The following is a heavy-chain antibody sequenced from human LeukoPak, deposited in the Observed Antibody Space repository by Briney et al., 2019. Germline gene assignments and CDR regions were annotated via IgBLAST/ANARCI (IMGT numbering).Heavy chain of an antibody. Sequence: GGSLRLSCAASGFTFSSYAMSWVRQAPGKGLEWVSSISGSGGSIYYADSVKGRFTISRDNSKNSLYLQMNSLRVEDTAVYYCARAVDLVVVWPKGPTVTVSS. CDR2: ISGSGGSI. D-gene: IGHD2-15*01. CDR1: GFTFSSYA. V-gene: IGHV3-23*01. J-gene: IGHJ6*03. CDR3: ARAVDLVVV.